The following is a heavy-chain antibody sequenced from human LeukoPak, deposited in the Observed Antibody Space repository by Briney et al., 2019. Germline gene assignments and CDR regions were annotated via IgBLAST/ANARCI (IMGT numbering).Heavy chain of an antibody. J-gene: IGHJ4*02. CDR3: AKDPITMVRGVVKGIFDY. Sequence: PGGSLRLSCGASGFTFRSYEMNWVRQAPGKGLEWVSAISGSGGSTYYADSVKGRFTISRDNSKNTLYLQMNSLRAEDTAVYYCAKDPITMVRGVVKGIFDYWGQGTLVTVSS. CDR1: GFTFRSYE. V-gene: IGHV3-23*01. CDR2: ISGSGGST. D-gene: IGHD3-10*01.